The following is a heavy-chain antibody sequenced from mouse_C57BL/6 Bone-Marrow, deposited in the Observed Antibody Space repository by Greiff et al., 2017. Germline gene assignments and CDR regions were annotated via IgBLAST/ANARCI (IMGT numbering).Heavy chain of an antibody. J-gene: IGHJ3*01. CDR2: IDPANGNT. Sequence: EVKLVESVAELVRPGASVKLSCTASGFNIKNTYMHWVKQRPEQGLEWIGRIDPANGNTKYAPKFQGKATITADTSSNTAYLQLSSLTSEDTAIYYCARHYGSSYGFAYWGQGTLVTVSA. CDR3: ARHYGSSYGFAY. CDR1: GFNIKNTY. D-gene: IGHD1-1*01. V-gene: IGHV14-3*01.